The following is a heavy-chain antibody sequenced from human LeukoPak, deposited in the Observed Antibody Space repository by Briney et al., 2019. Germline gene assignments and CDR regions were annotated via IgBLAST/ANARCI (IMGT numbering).Heavy chain of an antibody. CDR1: GFTLSSYA. V-gene: IGHV3-23*01. CDR2: ISGSGGST. CDR3: AKDPIYYYDSSGYYEE. J-gene: IGHJ4*02. D-gene: IGHD3-22*01. Sequence: GGSLRLSCAASGFTLSSYAMSWVRQAPGKGLEWVSAISGSGGSTYYADSVKGRFTISRDNSKNTLYLQMNSLRAEDTAVYYCAKDPIYYYDSSGYYEEWGQGTLVTVSS.